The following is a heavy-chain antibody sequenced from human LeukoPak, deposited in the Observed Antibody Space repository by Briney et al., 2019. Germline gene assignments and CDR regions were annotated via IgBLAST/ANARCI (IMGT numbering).Heavy chain of an antibody. Sequence: GSLRLSCAASGFTFSAYAMSWIRQPPGKGLEWIGEINHSGNTNYNPSLKSRVTISLVTSKNQFSLNLNSVTAADTAVYYCARGGRVGDYAPFDYWGQGTLVTVSS. CDR3: ARGGRVGDYAPFDY. D-gene: IGHD3-16*01. V-gene: IGHV4-34*01. CDR1: GFTFSAYA. J-gene: IGHJ4*02. CDR2: INHSGNT.